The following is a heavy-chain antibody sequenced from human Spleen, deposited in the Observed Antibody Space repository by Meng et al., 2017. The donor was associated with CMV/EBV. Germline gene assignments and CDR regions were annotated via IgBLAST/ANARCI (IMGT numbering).Heavy chain of an antibody. D-gene: IGHD4-17*01. CDR3: AKNGYGVKRDYFDY. CDR2: ISGSGGST. J-gene: IGHJ4*02. Sequence: GESLKISCAASGFTFSSHAMSWVRQAPGKGLEWVSAISGSGGSTYYADSVKGRFTISRDNSKNTLYLQMNSLRAEDTAVYYCAKNGYGVKRDYFDYWGQGTLVTVSS. V-gene: IGHV3-23*01. CDR1: GFTFSSHA.